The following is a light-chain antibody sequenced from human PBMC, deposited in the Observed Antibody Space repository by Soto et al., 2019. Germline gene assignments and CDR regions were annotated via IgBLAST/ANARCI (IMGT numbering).Light chain of an antibody. J-gene: IGKJ1*01. CDR1: QGISNY. Sequence: DIQMTQSPSSLSASVGDRVTITCRASQGISNYLAWYQQKPGKVPKLLSYAASTLQSGVPSRFSGSGSGTDFTLTISSLQLEDVATYYRQKYNSAPRAFGQGTKVEIK. CDR2: AAS. CDR3: QKYNSAPRA. V-gene: IGKV1-27*01.